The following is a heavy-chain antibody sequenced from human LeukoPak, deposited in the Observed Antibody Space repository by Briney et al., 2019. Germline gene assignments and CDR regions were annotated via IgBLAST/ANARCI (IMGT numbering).Heavy chain of an antibody. CDR2: IYSSGST. J-gene: IGHJ4*02. V-gene: IGHV4-59*01. Sequence: SETLSLTCTVSGGSISSYYWSWIRQPPGKGLEWIGYIYSSGSTNYNPSLMSRVTISVNTSKNQFSLKLSSVTAADTAVYYCARDYGSGSSQTFDYWGQGTLVTVSS. CDR1: GGSISSYY. CDR3: ARDYGSGSSQTFDY. D-gene: IGHD3-10*01.